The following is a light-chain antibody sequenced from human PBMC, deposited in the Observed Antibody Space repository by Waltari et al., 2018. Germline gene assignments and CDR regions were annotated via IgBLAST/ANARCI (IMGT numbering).Light chain of an antibody. CDR2: WPS. CDR1: ESVLYSSNNKNH. CDR3: QQYYNTPLT. V-gene: IGKV4-1*01. J-gene: IGKJ4*01. Sequence: DIVMTQSPESLAVSLGERATINCKTSESVLYSSNNKNHLACYQQKPGQPPKLLIYWPSTRESGVPERFSGSGSETDFTRTVTSLQAEDVAVYYCQQYYNTPLTFGGGTKVEIK.